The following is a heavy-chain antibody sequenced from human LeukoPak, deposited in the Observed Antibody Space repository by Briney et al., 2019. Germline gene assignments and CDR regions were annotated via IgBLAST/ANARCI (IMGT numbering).Heavy chain of an antibody. CDR2: IYYSGST. Sequence: SETLSLTCTVSGESISGFYWTWIRQPPGKGLEWIGYIYYSGSTNYNPSLKSRVTISVDTSKNQFSLKLSSVTAADTAVYYCARGVVIAPQTFDYWGQGTLVTVSS. J-gene: IGHJ4*02. CDR3: ARGVVIAPQTFDY. CDR1: GESISGFY. V-gene: IGHV4-59*01. D-gene: IGHD2-21*01.